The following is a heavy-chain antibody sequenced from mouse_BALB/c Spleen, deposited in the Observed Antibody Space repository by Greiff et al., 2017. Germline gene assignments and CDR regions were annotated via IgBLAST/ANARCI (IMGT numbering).Heavy chain of an antibody. J-gene: IGHJ4*01. V-gene: IGHV5-17*02. CDR2: ISSGSSTI. CDR1: GFTFSSFG. D-gene: IGHD1-1*01. CDR3: ARGTTLVDYAMDY. Sequence: LVESGGGLVQPGGSRKLSCAASGFTFSSFGMHWVRQAPEKGLEWVAYISSGSSTIYYADTVKGRFTISRDNPKNTLFLQMTSLRSEDTAMYYCARGTTLVDYAMDYWGQGTSVTVSS.